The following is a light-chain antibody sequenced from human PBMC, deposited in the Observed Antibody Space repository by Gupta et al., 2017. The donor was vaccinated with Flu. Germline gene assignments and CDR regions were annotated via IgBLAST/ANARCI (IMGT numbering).Light chain of an antibody. Sequence: ISCTGSTSNIGAGYDVQWYQQLPGTAPKLLIYVNNHRPSGVPDRFSGSKSGTSASLAITGLQPEDEADYYCQSYDSSLSGPSYVFGTGTKVTVL. CDR2: VNN. J-gene: IGLJ1*01. CDR3: QSYDSSLSGPSYV. CDR1: TSNIGAGYD. V-gene: IGLV1-40*01.